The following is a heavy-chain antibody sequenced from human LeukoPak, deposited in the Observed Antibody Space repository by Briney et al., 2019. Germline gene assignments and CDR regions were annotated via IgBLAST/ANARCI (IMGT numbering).Heavy chain of an antibody. CDR1: GFTFSSYE. D-gene: IGHD2-15*01. CDR2: ISSSGSTI. Sequence: GGSLGLSCAASGFTFSSYEMNWVRQAPGKGLEWVSYISSSGSTIYYADSVKGRFTISRDNAKNSLYLQMNSLRAEDTAVYYCARTPSGCSGGSCYLPYYYYYYGMDVWGQGTTVTVSS. J-gene: IGHJ6*02. CDR3: ARTPSGCSGGSCYLPYYYYYYGMDV. V-gene: IGHV3-48*03.